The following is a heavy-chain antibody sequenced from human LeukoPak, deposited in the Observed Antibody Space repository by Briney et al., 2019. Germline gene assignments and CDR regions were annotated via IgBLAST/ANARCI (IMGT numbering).Heavy chain of an antibody. CDR2: IYSGGST. V-gene: IGHV3-53*01. CDR1: GFTVSSNY. Sequence: AGGSLRLSCAASGFTVSSNYMSWVRQAPGKGLEWVSVIYSGGSTYYADSVRGRFTISRDNSKNTLYLQMNSLRAEDTAGYYCARDDRSVVYYYVFDSGGQGTLVTVSS. CDR3: ARDDRSVVYYYVFDS. J-gene: IGHJ4*02. D-gene: IGHD3-10*02.